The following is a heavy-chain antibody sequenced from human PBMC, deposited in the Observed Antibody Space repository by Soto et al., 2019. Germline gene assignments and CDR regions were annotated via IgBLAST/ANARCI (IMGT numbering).Heavy chain of an antibody. J-gene: IGHJ6*02. Sequence: SETLSLTCTVSGGSISSGDYYWSWIRQPPGKGLEWIGYIYYSGSTYYNPSLKSRVTISVDTSKNQFSLKLSSVTAADTAVYYCARDYCGGDCYYYYYGMDVWGQGTTVTVSS. CDR1: GGSISSGDYY. CDR2: IYYSGST. V-gene: IGHV4-30-4*01. D-gene: IGHD2-21*02. CDR3: ARDYCGGDCYYYYYGMDV.